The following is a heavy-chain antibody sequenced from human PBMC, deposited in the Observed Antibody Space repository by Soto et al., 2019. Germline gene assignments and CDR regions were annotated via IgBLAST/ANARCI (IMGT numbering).Heavy chain of an antibody. J-gene: IGHJ4*02. V-gene: IGHV3-23*01. CDR3: AKSNGWYAEFDY. D-gene: IGHD6-19*01. CDR2: ISGSGGST. Sequence: EVQLLESGGGLVQPGGSLRLSCAASGFTFSSYAMSWVRQAPGKGLGWVSAISGSGGSTYYADSVKGRFTFSRDNSKNTLYLQMNSLRAEDTAVYYCAKSNGWYAEFDYWGQGTLVTVSS. CDR1: GFTFSSYA.